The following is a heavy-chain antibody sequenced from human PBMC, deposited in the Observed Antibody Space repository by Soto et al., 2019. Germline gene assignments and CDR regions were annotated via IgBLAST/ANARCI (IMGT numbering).Heavy chain of an antibody. V-gene: IGHV3-74*01. CDR1: GFTFNTHW. CDR2: IYFDGITT. D-gene: IGHD1-26*01. Sequence: GGSLRLSCTASGFTFNTHWMHWVRQAPGKGLVWVSRIYFDGITTNYADSVKGRLTVSRDNAKNTVYLHVNTLRDEDTDVYYCARGGAMGVDYWGQGTLVTVSS. J-gene: IGHJ4*02. CDR3: ARGGAMGVDY.